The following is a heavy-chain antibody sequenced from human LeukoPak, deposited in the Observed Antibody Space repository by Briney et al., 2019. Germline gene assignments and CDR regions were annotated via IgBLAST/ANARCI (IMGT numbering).Heavy chain of an antibody. CDR1: GFTFSSYA. CDR2: ISGSGGST. CDR3: AREVEDYDILTGYSYYYYGMDV. Sequence: GGSLRLSCAASGFTFSSYAMSWVRQAPGKGLEWVSAISGSGGSTYYADSVKGRFTISRDNSKNTLYLQMNSLRAEDTAVYYCAREVEDYDILTGYSYYYYGMDVWGQGTTVTVSS. J-gene: IGHJ6*02. V-gene: IGHV3-23*01. D-gene: IGHD3-9*01.